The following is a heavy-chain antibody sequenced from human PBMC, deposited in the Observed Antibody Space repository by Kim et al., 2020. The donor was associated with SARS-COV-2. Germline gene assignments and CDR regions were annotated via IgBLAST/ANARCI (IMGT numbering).Heavy chain of an antibody. CDR3: ARGKGSSSGYGY. CDR1: GGSFSGYY. CDR2: INHSGST. Sequence: SETLSLTCAVYGGSFSGYYWSWIRQPPGKGLEWIGEINHSGSTNYNPSLKSRVTISVDTSKNQFSLKLSSVTAADTAVYYCARGKGSSSGYGYWGQGTL. D-gene: IGHD6-19*01. V-gene: IGHV4-34*01. J-gene: IGHJ4*02.